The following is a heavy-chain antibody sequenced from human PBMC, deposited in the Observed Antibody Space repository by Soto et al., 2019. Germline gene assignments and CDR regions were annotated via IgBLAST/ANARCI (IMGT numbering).Heavy chain of an antibody. Sequence: PGGSLRLSCAASGFTFSSYSMNWVRQAPGKGLEWVSSISSSSSYIYYADSVKGRFTISRDNAKNSLYLQMNSLRAEDTAVYYCARDRGDSLYYGMDVWGQGTTVTVSS. CDR1: GFTFSSYS. V-gene: IGHV3-21*01. CDR2: ISSSSSYI. J-gene: IGHJ6*02. CDR3: ARDRGDSLYYGMDV. D-gene: IGHD4-17*01.